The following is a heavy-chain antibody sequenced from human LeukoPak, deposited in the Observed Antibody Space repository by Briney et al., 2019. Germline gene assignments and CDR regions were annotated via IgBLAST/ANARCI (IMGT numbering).Heavy chain of an antibody. J-gene: IGHJ5*02. CDR3: ARVLSSISLNWFDP. D-gene: IGHD2-2*01. Sequence: SETLSLTCTVSGGSISSYYWSWIRQPPGKGLEWIGYIYYSGSTNYNPSLKSRVTISVDTSKNQFSLKLSSVTAADTAVYYCARVLSSISLNWFDPWGQGTLVTVSS. CDR2: IYYSGST. CDR1: GGSISSYY. V-gene: IGHV4-59*12.